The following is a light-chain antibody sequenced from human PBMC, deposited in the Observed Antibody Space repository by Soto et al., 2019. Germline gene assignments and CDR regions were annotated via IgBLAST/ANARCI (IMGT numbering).Light chain of an antibody. CDR2: EVN. CDR3: SSYAGNNNLV. J-gene: IGLJ2*01. V-gene: IGLV2-8*01. CDR1: SSDVGGYNY. Sequence: QSALTQPPSASGSPGQSVTISCTGTSSDVGGYNYVSWYQQYPGRAPKLMIHEVNKRPSGVPDRFSGSKSGNTASLTVSGLRAEDVADYYCSSYAGNNNLVFGGGTKLTVL.